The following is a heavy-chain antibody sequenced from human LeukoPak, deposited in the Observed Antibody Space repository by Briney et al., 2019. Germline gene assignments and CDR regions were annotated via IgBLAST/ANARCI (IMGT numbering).Heavy chain of an antibody. CDR1: GFTFSSYS. CDR3: ARDIAQDIAMVTHDY. V-gene: IGHV3-48*01. CDR2: ISSSSSTI. J-gene: IGHJ4*02. D-gene: IGHD5-18*01. Sequence: GGSLRLSCAASGFTFSSYSMNWVREAPGKGLEWVSYISSSSSTIYYADSVKGRFTISRDNAKNSLHLQMNILTAEDTAVYYCARDIAQDIAMVTHDYWGQGTLVTVSS.